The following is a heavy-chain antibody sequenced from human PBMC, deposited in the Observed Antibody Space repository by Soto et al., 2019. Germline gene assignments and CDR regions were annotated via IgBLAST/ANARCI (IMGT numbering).Heavy chain of an antibody. J-gene: IGHJ2*01. CDR2: INHSGTT. V-gene: IGHV4-34*01. Sequence: QVQLQQWGAGLLKPSETLSLTCAVYGGSFSGYYWGWIRQPPGMGLEWVGEINHSGTTYYNPSLKSRVTISVDTSRNQFSLNVSSVTAADTAVYYCARGLIIGARGRSDLWGRGTLVTVSS. D-gene: IGHD1-26*01. CDR3: ARGLIIGARGRSDL. CDR1: GGSFSGYY.